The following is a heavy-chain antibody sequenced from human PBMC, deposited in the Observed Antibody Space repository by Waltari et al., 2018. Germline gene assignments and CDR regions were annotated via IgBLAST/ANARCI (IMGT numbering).Heavy chain of an antibody. CDR3: AKLAGPRTYYYYYYGMDV. J-gene: IGHJ6*02. D-gene: IGHD7-27*01. CDR1: GYSFTSYW. CDR2: MVPSDSYT. V-gene: IGHV5-10-1*03. Sequence: EVQLVQSGAEVKKPGESLRISCKGSGYSFTSYWISWVRQMPGKGLEWMGRMVPSDSYTNYSPAFQGHGTISDDKSISTAYLQWSSLKASDTAMYYCAKLAGPRTYYYYYYGMDVWGQGTTVTVSS.